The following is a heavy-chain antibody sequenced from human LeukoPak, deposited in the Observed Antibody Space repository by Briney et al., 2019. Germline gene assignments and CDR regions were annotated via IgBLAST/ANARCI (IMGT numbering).Heavy chain of an antibody. CDR3: ARGVPPDIVVVPAATLDY. CDR1: GGTFSSYA. CDR2: IIPIFGTA. Sequence: ASVKVSCKASGGTFSSYAISWVRQAPGQGLEWMGGIIPIFGTANYAQKFQGRVTITADESTSTAYMELSSLRSEDTAVYYCARGVPPDIVVVPAATLDYWGQGTLVTVSS. J-gene: IGHJ4*02. D-gene: IGHD2-2*01. V-gene: IGHV1-69*13.